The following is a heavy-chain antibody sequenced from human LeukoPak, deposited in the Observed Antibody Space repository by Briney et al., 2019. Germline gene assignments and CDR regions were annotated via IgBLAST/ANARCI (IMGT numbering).Heavy chain of an antibody. J-gene: IGHJ4*02. V-gene: IGHV3-23*01. CDR3: ARRAGAYPHPYDY. D-gene: IGHD3-16*01. CDR1: GFTFSSYA. Sequence: GGSLRLSCAASGFTFSSYAMSWVRQAPGKGLEWVSVISGSGGNTYYADSVKGRFTISRDNSKNTLYLQMNSLRAEDTAVYYCARRAGAYPHPYDYWGQGTLVTVSS. CDR2: ISGSGGNT.